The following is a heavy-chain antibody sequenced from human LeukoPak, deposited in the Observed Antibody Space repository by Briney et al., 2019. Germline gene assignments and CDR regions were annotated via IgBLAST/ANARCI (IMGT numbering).Heavy chain of an antibody. J-gene: IGHJ5*02. CDR3: RVCGGDCSLIDT. CDR2: ISRDSST. V-gene: IGHV3-53*01. CDR1: DSPVRSNY. Sequence: GGSLRLSCAASDSPVRSNYMSWVRQAPGKGLECVSYISRDSSTTYAASVKGRFTTSRDNSGNTLYLQMNNLKTEDTAVYYCRVCGGDCSLIDTWGQGTLVTVSS. D-gene: IGHD2-21*02.